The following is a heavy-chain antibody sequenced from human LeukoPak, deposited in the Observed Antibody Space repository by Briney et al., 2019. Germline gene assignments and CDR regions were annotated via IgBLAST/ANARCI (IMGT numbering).Heavy chain of an antibody. Sequence: GGSLRLSCAASGFTFSNYSMNWVRQAPGKGLEWVSSISSSSYIYYADSVKGRFTVSRDNSKNSLYLQMNSLRTEDTALYYCVKEPTVGGMDVWGRGTTVTVSS. CDR2: ISSSSYI. J-gene: IGHJ6*02. CDR3: VKEPTVGGMDV. V-gene: IGHV3-21*04. CDR1: GFTFSNYS. D-gene: IGHD3-10*01.